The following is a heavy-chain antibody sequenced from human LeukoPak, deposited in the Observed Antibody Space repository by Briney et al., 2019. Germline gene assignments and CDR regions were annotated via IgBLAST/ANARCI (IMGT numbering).Heavy chain of an antibody. CDR1: AFTVSSKY. Sequence: GGSLRLSCAASAFTVSSKYISWVRQAPGKGLEWVSAIFSGGTTKTADSVKGRFTISRDNSRNILFLQMNSLRVVDTAIYYCAGEVSRPWWGQGILVTVSS. CDR3: AGEVSRPW. J-gene: IGHJ4*02. CDR2: IFSGGTT. D-gene: IGHD2/OR15-2a*01. V-gene: IGHV3-66*01.